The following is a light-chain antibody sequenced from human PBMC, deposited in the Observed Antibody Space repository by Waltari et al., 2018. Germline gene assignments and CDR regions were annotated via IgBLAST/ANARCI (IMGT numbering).Light chain of an antibody. CDR2: QAS. Sequence: IQLTQTPSTLSASAGDSVTIPCRASQAIPRYLAWYQHKSVKAPKVLIYQASRLEIGVSSRFSGGGSGTDCTLTIRNLQPDDFATYFCQQYHSDWTTFGQGTRLEIK. V-gene: IGKV1-5*03. J-gene: IGKJ5*01. CDR3: QQYHSDWTT. CDR1: QAIPRY.